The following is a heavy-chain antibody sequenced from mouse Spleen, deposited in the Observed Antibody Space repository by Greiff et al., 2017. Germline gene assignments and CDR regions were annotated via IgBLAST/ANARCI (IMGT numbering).Heavy chain of an antibody. D-gene: IGHD1-1*01. CDR2: IWTGGGT. CDR1: GFSLTSYA. Sequence: VKVEESGPGLVAPSQSLSITCTVSGFSLTSYAISWVRQPPGKGLEWLGVIWTGGGTNYNSALKSRLSISKDNSKSQVFLKMNSLQTDDTARYYCARLYGSSAWFAYWGQGTLVTVSA. CDR3: ARLYGSSAWFAY. J-gene: IGHJ3*01. V-gene: IGHV2-9-1*01.